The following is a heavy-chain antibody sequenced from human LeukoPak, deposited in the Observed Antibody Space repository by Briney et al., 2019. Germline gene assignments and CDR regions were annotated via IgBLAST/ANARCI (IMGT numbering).Heavy chain of an antibody. V-gene: IGHV3-30-3*01. Sequence: GGSLRLSCAASGFTFSSYAMHWVRQAPGKGLEWVAVISYDRSNKYYADSVKGRVTISRDNSKNTLYLQMNSLRAEDTAVYYCARSRELRFLEWLPEILFDYWGQGTLVTVSS. CDR3: ARSRELRFLEWLPEILFDY. D-gene: IGHD3-3*01. J-gene: IGHJ4*02. CDR1: GFTFSSYA. CDR2: ISYDRSNK.